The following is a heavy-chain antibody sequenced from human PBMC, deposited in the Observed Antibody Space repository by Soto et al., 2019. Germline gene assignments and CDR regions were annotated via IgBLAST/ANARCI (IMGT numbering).Heavy chain of an antibody. V-gene: IGHV3-66*01. CDR1: GFTVSSNY. CDR2: IYSGGST. Sequence: GGSLRLSCAASGFTVSSNYMSWVRQAPGKGLEWVSVIYSGGSTYYADSVKGRFTISRDNSKNTLYLQMNSLRAEDTAVYYCARVGLRFLEWLPSYFDYWGQGTLVTVSS. D-gene: IGHD3-3*01. J-gene: IGHJ4*02. CDR3: ARVGLRFLEWLPSYFDY.